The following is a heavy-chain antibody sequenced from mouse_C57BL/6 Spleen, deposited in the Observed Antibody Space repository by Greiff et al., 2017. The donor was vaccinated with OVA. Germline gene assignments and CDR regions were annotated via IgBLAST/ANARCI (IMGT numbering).Heavy chain of an antibody. Sequence: QVQLQQPGAELVKPGASVKLSCKASGYTFTSYWMHWVKQRPGQGLEWIGMIHPNSGSTNSNEKFKSKATLTVDKSSSTAYMQLSSLTSEDSAVYYCAREGDYYGQYYFDYWGQGTTLTVSS. CDR1: GYTFTSYW. D-gene: IGHD1-1*01. J-gene: IGHJ2*01. CDR3: AREGDYYGQYYFDY. CDR2: IHPNSGST. V-gene: IGHV1-64*01.